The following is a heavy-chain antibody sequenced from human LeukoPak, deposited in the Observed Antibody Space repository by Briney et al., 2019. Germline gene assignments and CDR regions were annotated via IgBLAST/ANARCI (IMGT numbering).Heavy chain of an antibody. Sequence: GGSLRLSCVASGITFSNYAVSWVRQAPEKGLDWVSVISGSAHKIRYADSVKGRFTISRDNAKNSLYLQMNSLRAEDTAVYYCARERGSGSPYYYYYGMDVWGQGTTVTVSS. V-gene: IGHV3-23*01. CDR3: ARERGSGSPYYYYYGMDV. J-gene: IGHJ6*02. CDR1: GITFSNYA. D-gene: IGHD3-10*01. CDR2: ISGSAHKI.